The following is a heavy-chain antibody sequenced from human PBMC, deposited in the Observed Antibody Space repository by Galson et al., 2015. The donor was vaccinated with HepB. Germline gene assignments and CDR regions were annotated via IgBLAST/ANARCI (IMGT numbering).Heavy chain of an antibody. CDR2: ISYDGSNK. CDR1: GFTFSSYA. V-gene: IGHV3-30-3*01. Sequence: SLRLSCAASGFTFSSYAMHWVRQAPGKGLEWVAVISYDGSNKYYADSVKGRFTISRDNSKNTLYLQMNSLRAEDTAVYYCARYQIYGGMDVWGQGTTVTVSS. J-gene: IGHJ6*02. D-gene: IGHD2-2*01. CDR3: ARYQIYGGMDV.